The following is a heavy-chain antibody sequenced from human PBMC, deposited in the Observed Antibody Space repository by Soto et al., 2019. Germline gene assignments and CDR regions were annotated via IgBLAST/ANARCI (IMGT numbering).Heavy chain of an antibody. V-gene: IGHV1-69*10. D-gene: IGHD6-6*01. CDR2: IIPNLGSA. Sequence: SVKVSCKASGGGNLRDYRTTWVRRAPGQGLEWMGGIIPNLGSANYAQKFQGRVTITADKSTSTAYMELSSLRSDDTAVYYCATSIAALPDYWGQGTLVTVSS. CDR1: GGGNLRDYR. J-gene: IGHJ4*02. CDR3: ATSIAALPDY.